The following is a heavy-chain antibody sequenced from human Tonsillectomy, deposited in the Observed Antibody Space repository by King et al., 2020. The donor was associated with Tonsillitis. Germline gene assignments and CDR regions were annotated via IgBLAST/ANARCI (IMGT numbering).Heavy chain of an antibody. D-gene: IGHD1-26*01. CDR2: MYYGGTI. Sequence: LQLQESGPGVVKPSETLSLTCTVSGGSISSSDHFWAWIRQPPGKGLQWIGYMYYGGTIFYNPSLKSRITISGGTSENRFSLKLSSVTAADTAVYFCARYVSGSFDYWGQGVLVTVSS. CDR1: GGSISSSDHF. J-gene: IGHJ4*02. V-gene: IGHV4-39*01. CDR3: ARYVSGSFDY.